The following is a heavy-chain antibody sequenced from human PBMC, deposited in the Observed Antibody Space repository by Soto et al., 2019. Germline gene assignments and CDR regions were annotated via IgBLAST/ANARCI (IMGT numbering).Heavy chain of an antibody. CDR2: IYYSGST. V-gene: IGHV4-39*01. CDR1: GGSISSISYY. Sequence: TSETLSLTCTVSGGSISSISYYWGWIRQPPGKGLEWIGSIYYSGSTYYNPSLKSRVTISVDTSKNQFSLKLSSVTAADTAVYYCARHRGPMVRGVTTNWFDXWGQGTLLTVSX. D-gene: IGHD3-10*01. CDR3: ARHRGPMVRGVTTNWFDX. J-gene: IGHJ5*02.